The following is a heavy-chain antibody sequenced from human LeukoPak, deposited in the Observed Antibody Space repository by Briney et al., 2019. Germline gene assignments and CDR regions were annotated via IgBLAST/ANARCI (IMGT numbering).Heavy chain of an antibody. CDR1: GGSIGSHY. D-gene: IGHD6-6*01. CDR2: VHSSGST. CDR3: ARSVLPQLEEYYFDY. Sequence: SETLSLTCTVSGGSIGSHYWTWIRQPPGKGREWIGYVHSSGSTCYNPSLKSRVTISVDTSKNQFSLTLTSVTAADTAVYYCARSVLPQLEEYYFDYWGQGTLITVSS. J-gene: IGHJ4*02. V-gene: IGHV4-59*11.